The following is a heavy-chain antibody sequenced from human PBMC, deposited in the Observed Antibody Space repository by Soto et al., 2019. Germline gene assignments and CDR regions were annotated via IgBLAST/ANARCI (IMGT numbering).Heavy chain of an antibody. CDR1: GFTFSSYW. CDR3: AREAQQLVLGYWYFDL. V-gene: IGHV3-7*01. J-gene: IGHJ2*01. CDR2: IKQDGSEK. Sequence: EVQLVESGGGLVQPGGSLRLSCAASGFTFSSYWMSWVRQAPGKGLEWVANIKQDGSEKYYVDSVKGRFTISRDNAKNSLYLQMNSLRAEDTAVYYCAREAQQLVLGYWYFDLWGRGTLVTVSS. D-gene: IGHD6-13*01.